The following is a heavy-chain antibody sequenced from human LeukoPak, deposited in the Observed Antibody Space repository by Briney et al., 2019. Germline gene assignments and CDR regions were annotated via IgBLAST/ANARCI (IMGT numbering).Heavy chain of an antibody. J-gene: IGHJ4*02. Sequence: GGSLRLSCAASGFTFSYYWMHWVRQAPGKGLEWVAVISYDGSNKYYADSVKGRFTISRDNSKNTLYLQMNSPRAEDTAVYYCARVRGTHPIEYYFDYWGQGTLVTVSS. D-gene: IGHD5-24*01. CDR1: GFTFSYYW. CDR3: ARVRGTHPIEYYFDY. CDR2: ISYDGSNK. V-gene: IGHV3-30-3*01.